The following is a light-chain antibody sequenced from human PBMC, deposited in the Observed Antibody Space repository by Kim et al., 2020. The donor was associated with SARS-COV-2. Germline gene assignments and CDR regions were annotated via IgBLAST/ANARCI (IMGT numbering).Light chain of an antibody. Sequence: DTVMTQSPATLSVSPGERATLFCRASQSVTNNLAWFQQKPGQAPRLLIYDISTRATDVPARFSGSGSGTEFSLTISSLQSEDLAVYYCQQYSNWPPYTFGQGTKLEIK. CDR3: QQYSNWPPYT. V-gene: IGKV3-15*01. CDR2: DIS. J-gene: IGKJ2*01. CDR1: QSVTNN.